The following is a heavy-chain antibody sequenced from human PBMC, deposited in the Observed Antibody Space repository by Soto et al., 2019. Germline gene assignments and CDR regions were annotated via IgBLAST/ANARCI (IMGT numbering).Heavy chain of an antibody. CDR3: ARDSSSWYLTGYNWFDP. V-gene: IGHV3-33*01. Sequence: GGSLRLSCAASGFTFSSYGMHWVRQAPGKGLEWVAVIWYDGSNKYYADSVKGRSTISRDNSKNTLYLQMNSLRAEDTAVYYCARDSSSWYLTGYNWFDPWGQGTLVTVSS. CDR1: GFTFSSYG. J-gene: IGHJ5*02. D-gene: IGHD6-13*01. CDR2: IWYDGSNK.